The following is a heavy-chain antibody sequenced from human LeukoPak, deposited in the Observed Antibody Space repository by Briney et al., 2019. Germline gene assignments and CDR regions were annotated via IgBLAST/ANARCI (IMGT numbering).Heavy chain of an antibody. CDR3: ASAYGSGSYYPLDN. J-gene: IGHJ4*02. Sequence: GGSLRLSCAASGLTFSSYSINWVRQAPGKGLEWVSYISSSSSTIYHADSVKGRFTISRDTAKNSLYLQMNSLRDEDTAVYYCASAYGSGSYYPLDNWGQGTLVTVSS. V-gene: IGHV3-48*02. CDR1: GLTFSSYS. D-gene: IGHD3-10*01. CDR2: ISSSSSTI.